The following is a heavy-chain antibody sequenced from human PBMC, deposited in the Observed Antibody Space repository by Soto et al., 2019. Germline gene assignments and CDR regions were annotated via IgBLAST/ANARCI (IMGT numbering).Heavy chain of an antibody. CDR3: ATSYGSGYRAFDY. J-gene: IGHJ4*02. D-gene: IGHD3-10*01. CDR2: INPILTMS. CDR1: GDTFTFYS. V-gene: IGHV1-69*02. Sequence: QVQLVQSGAEVKKPGSSVRVSCKTSGDTFTFYSINWVRQAPGLGLEWMGRINPILTMSNYAQRFQGRVTMTADKSTRTAYMELSSLRSEDTAMYYCATSYGSGYRAFDYCGQGALVTVSS.